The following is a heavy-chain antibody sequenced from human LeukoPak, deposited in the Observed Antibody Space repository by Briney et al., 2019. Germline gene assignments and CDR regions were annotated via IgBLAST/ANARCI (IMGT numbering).Heavy chain of an antibody. CDR2: IKEDGSVI. CDR1: GFTFSDYY. CDR3: ARGSGRQQLEQNY. J-gene: IGHJ4*02. V-gene: IGHV3-7*01. Sequence: GGSLRLSCAASGFTFSDYYMSWIRQAPGKGPEWLAIIKEDGSVIWDVESVRGRFTISRDNAKNSVYLEMNSLRAEDTAVYYCARGSGRQQLEQNYWGQGNLVTVSS. D-gene: IGHD6-13*01.